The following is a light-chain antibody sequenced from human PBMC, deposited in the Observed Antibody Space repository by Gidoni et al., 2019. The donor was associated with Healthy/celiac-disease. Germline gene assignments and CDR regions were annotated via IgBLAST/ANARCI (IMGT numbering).Light chain of an antibody. CDR2: AAS. V-gene: IGKV1-12*01. CDR3: QQANSFPRT. CDR1: QGISSW. Sequence: DIQMTQSPSSVSASVGDRVTITCRASQGISSWLAWYQQKPGKAPKLLIYAASSLQSGPDFTLTISSLQPEDFATYYCQQANSFPRTFGQGTKLEIK. J-gene: IGKJ2*02.